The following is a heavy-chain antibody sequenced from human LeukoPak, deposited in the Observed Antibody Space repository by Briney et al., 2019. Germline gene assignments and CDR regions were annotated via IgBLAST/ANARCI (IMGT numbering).Heavy chain of an antibody. CDR2: ISSSSSYI. D-gene: IGHD5/OR15-5a*01. V-gene: IGHV3-21*01. J-gene: IGHJ3*02. CDR1: GFTFSSYS. CDR3: ARAKVSPGHDAFDI. Sequence: GGSLRLSCAASGFTFSSYSMNWVRQAPGKGPEWVSSISSSSSYIYYADSVKGRFTISRDNAKNSLYLQMNSLRAEDTAVYYCARAKVSPGHDAFDIWGQGTMVTVSS.